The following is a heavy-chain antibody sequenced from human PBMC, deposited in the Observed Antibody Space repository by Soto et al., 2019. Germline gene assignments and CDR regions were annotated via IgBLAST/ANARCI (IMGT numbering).Heavy chain of an antibody. D-gene: IGHD2-2*01. V-gene: IGHV1-18*01. Sequence: QVQLVQSGAEVKKPGASVKVSCKASGYTFTRYGISWVRQAPGQGLEWMGWISAYNGNTNYAQKLQGRVTMTTDTPTSTAYMGLRGLRSDDTAVYYCARVKGGRMPATDWFDPWGQGTLVTVSS. J-gene: IGHJ5*02. CDR3: ARVKGGRMPATDWFDP. CDR2: ISAYNGNT. CDR1: GYTFTRYG.